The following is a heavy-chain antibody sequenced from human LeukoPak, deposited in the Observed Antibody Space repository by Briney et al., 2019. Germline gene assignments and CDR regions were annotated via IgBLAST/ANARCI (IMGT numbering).Heavy chain of an antibody. CDR1: GFTFSSYS. CDR2: ISSSSSYI. D-gene: IGHD6-19*01. CDR3: ARDWDSSGPYYFDY. V-gene: IGHV3-21*01. J-gene: IGHJ4*02. Sequence: GGSLRLSCAASGFTFSSYSMNWVRQAPGKGLEGVSTISSSSSYIYYAESVKGRFTISRDNAKNSLYLQMNSLRAEETAVYYCARDWDSSGPYYFDYWGQGTLVTVSS.